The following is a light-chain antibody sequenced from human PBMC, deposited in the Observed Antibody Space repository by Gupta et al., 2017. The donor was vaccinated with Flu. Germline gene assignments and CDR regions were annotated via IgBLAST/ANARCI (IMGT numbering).Light chain of an antibody. CDR2: GVN. Sequence: TTSSSARTSDCIGSYNYVSLYQQHPNQAHTLLIYGVNKPPSGVADRFSASKSGYTASVTISGRHEEDEDDYYGRSDRSITSLVFGGGTKLTVL. J-gene: IGLJ2*01. CDR3: RSDRSITSLV. V-gene: IGLV2-14*01. CDR1: SDCIGSYNY.